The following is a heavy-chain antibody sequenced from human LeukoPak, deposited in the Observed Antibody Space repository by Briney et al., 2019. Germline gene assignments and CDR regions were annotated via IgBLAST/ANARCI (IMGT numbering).Heavy chain of an antibody. J-gene: IGHJ4*02. CDR2: ISSDGTNK. Sequence: PGGSLRLSCAASGFIFSSYDMHWARQAPGKGLEWVALISSDGTNKYYADSVKGRFTISRDNSKNTLYLQMNSLRGEDTAVYYCAKDSSNIMGARLDYWGQGTLVTVSS. CDR3: AKDSSNIMGARLDY. D-gene: IGHD1-26*01. CDR1: GFIFSSYD. V-gene: IGHV3-30*18.